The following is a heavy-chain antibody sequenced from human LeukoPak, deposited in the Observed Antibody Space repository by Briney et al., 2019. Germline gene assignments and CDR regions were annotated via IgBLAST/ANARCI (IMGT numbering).Heavy chain of an antibody. D-gene: IGHD2-15*01. V-gene: IGHV3-30-3*01. CDR2: ISYDGSNK. Sequence: GRSLRLSCAASGFTFSSYAMHWVRQAPGKGLEWVAVISYDGSNKYYADSVKGRFTISRDNSKNTLYLQMNSLRAEDTAVYYCAREDCSGGSCFSGFDYWGQGTLVTVSS. CDR3: AREDCSGGSCFSGFDY. J-gene: IGHJ4*02. CDR1: GFTFSSYA.